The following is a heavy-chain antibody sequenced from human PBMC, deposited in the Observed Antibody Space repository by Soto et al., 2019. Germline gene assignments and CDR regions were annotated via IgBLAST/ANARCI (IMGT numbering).Heavy chain of an antibody. CDR1: GASITSTTYF. J-gene: IGHJ4*02. CDR3: AKNLPRTGRFDY. V-gene: IGHV4-39*01. Sequence: PSETLSLTCSLSGASITSTTYFWAWIRQPPGKGLEWVGSIYYRGKTHYNPSLKSRTPLSVDRSRNQFSLQVSSVTAADTAVYYCAKNLPRTGRFDYWGQGTVVTVSS. CDR2: IYYRGKT.